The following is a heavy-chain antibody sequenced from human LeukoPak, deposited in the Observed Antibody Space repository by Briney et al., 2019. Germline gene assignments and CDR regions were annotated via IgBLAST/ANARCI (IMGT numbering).Heavy chain of an antibody. CDR1: GFTFSSYA. CDR3: AKNGDRGAYCSGGSCYPYYYYNMDV. D-gene: IGHD2-15*01. Sequence: GGSLRLSCAASGFTFSSYAITWVRQAPGKGLEWVSSIRSTGDSTFYADSVKGRFTISRDNSKNTVYLLMNSLRAEDTAIYYCAKNGDRGAYCSGGSCYPYYYYNMDVWGKGTTVTISS. J-gene: IGHJ6*03. V-gene: IGHV3-23*01. CDR2: IRSTGDST.